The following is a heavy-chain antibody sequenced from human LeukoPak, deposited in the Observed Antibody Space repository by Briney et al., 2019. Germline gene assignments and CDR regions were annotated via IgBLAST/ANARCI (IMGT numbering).Heavy chain of an antibody. J-gene: IGHJ4*02. V-gene: IGHV3-21*01. D-gene: IGHD3-10*01. CDR2: ISASSSHM. CDR3: ARARSYYYGSGLRGNYFDY. CDR1: GFTFSIYN. Sequence: GGSLRLSCAASGFTFSIYNMNWVRQAPGKGLEWVSSISASSSHMYYADSVKGRFTISRENAKKSLYLQMNSLRAEDTAVYYCARARSYYYGSGLRGNYFDYWGQGTLVTVSS.